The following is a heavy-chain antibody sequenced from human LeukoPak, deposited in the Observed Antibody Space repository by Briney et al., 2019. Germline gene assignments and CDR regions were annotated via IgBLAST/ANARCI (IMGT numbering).Heavy chain of an antibody. Sequence: ASVKVSCKASGYTFSGFYIHWVRQAPGQGLEWMGWINPNSGGTNYAQKFQGRVTMTRDTSISTAYMELSRLRSDDTAVYYCARVEYNWNYPDYWGQGTLVTVSS. J-gene: IGHJ4*02. V-gene: IGHV1-2*02. CDR3: ARVEYNWNYPDY. D-gene: IGHD1-7*01. CDR1: GYTFSGFY. CDR2: INPNSGGT.